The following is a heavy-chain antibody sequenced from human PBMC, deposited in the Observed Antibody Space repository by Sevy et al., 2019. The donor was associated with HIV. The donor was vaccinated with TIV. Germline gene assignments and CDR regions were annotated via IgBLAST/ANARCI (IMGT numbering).Heavy chain of an antibody. Sequence: SETLSLTCAVYGGSFSSYYWNLIRQPPGKGLEWIGEIYHSGITNYNPSLKSRVTISIDTSKNQFSLKLRSVTAVDTAVYYCARDTVATAGLFDYWGQGTLVTVSS. CDR1: GGSFSSYY. D-gene: IGHD6-13*01. CDR3: ARDTVATAGLFDY. CDR2: IYHSGIT. J-gene: IGHJ4*02. V-gene: IGHV4-34*01.